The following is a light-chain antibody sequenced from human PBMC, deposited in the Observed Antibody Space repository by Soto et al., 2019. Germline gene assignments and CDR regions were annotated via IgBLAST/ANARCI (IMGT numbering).Light chain of an antibody. CDR3: RQHNTYPWT. J-gene: IGKJ1*01. Sequence: DIQMTQSPSAMSASVGDRVTIPCRASQGISNYLAWFQQKPGKVPKRLIYAASSLDSGVPSRFSGSGYGAEFTLTNSSLQAEDFATYYCRQHNTYPWTFGQETKVEIK. V-gene: IGKV1-17*03. CDR2: AAS. CDR1: QGISNY.